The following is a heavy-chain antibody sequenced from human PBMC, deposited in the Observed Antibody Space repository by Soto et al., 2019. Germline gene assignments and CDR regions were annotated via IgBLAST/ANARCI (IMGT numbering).Heavy chain of an antibody. CDR1: GFTFDDYA. D-gene: IGHD3-16*01. CDR3: VKDISGRGSYYYYYGMDV. J-gene: IGHJ6*02. V-gene: IGHV3-9*01. Sequence: EVQLVESGGGLVQPGGSLRLSCAASGFTFDDYAMHWVRQAPGKGLEWVSGISWNSANMNYVDSVKARFTISRDNAKDSLSLRMNSLREEDTALYYGVKDISGRGSYYYYYGMDVWGQGTTVTVSS. CDR2: ISWNSANM.